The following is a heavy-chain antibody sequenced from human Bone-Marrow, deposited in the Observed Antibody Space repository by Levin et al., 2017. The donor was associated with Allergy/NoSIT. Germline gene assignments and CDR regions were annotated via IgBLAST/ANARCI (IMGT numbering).Heavy chain of an antibody. CDR2: INTDGSRT. Sequence: GESLKISCAASGFTFTNYWMHWVRQAPGKGLVWVSDINTDGSRTSYADSVKGRFTISRDNAKNTVYLQMSSLRAEDTAVYYCVKDEAGGYDYWGQGTLVTVSS. CDR1: GFTFTNYW. J-gene: IGHJ4*02. D-gene: IGHD3-16*01. CDR3: VKDEAGGYDY. V-gene: IGHV3-74*01.